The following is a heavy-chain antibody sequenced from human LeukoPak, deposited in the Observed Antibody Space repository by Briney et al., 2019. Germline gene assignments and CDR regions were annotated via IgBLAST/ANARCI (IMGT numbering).Heavy chain of an antibody. CDR3: ARPKRYCSSTSCYGGYYFDY. J-gene: IGHJ4*02. CDR1: GGPFSGYY. D-gene: IGHD2-2*01. Sequence: SETLSLTCAVYGGPFSGYYWSWIRQPPGKGLEWIGEINHSGSTNYNPSLKSRVTISVDTSKNQFSLKLSSVTAADTAVYYCARPKRYCSSTSCYGGYYFDYWGQGTLVTVSS. CDR2: INHSGST. V-gene: IGHV4-34*01.